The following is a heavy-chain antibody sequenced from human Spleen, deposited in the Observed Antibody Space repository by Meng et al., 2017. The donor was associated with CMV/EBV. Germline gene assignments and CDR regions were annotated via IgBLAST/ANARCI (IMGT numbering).Heavy chain of an antibody. CDR2: IKQDGSEK. J-gene: IGHJ4*02. CDR3: AREKYGGAYFDN. CDR1: GFTFSSYW. V-gene: IGHV3-7*01. Sequence: GGSLRLSCAASGFTFSSYWMSWVRQAPGKGLEWVANIKQDGSEKYYVDSVKGRFTISRDSAKNSLYLEMNSLSGEDTAVYYCAREKYGGAYFDNWGQGTLVTVSS. D-gene: IGHD4-23*01.